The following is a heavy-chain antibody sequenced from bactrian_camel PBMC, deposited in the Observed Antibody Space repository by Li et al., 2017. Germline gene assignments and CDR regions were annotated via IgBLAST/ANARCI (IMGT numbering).Heavy chain of an antibody. Sequence: VQLVESGGGSVQAGGSLNLSCVASGDTYSMAWFRQAPEKAREGIATIDAGGTTTYTESVKGRFTISKDSAKNTLYLQMNNLKVEDTAMYYCAADGVNLQLARGYNYWGQGTQVTVS. CDR2: IDAGGTT. D-gene: IGHD6*01. CDR3: AADGVNLQLARGYNY. J-gene: IGHJ4*01. CDR1: GDTYSM. V-gene: IGHV3S53*01.